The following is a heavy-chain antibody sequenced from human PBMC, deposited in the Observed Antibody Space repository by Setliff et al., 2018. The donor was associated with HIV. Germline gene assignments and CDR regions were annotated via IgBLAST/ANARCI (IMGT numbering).Heavy chain of an antibody. Sequence: SETLSLTCTVSGGSISSYYWSWIRQPPGKGLEWIGYIYYSGSTYYNPSLKSRVTISVDTSKNQFSLKLSSVTAADTAVYYCARDRFFGSGSYRWFDPWGQGTLVTVSS. V-gene: IGHV4-30-4*08. J-gene: IGHJ5*02. D-gene: IGHD3-10*01. CDR3: ARDRFFGSGSYRWFDP. CDR2: IYYSGST. CDR1: GGSISSYY.